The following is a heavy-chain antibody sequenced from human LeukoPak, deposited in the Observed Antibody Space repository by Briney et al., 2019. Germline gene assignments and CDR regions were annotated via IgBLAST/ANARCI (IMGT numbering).Heavy chain of an antibody. CDR1: GFIFKNYG. D-gene: IGHD6-13*01. CDR2: ITGSGTT. V-gene: IGHV3-23*01. CDR3: AKDLGTIATEPPNAFDI. J-gene: IGHJ3*02. Sequence: GGSLRLSCAASGFIFKNYGMSWVRQAPGKGPEWVSFITGSGTTYYADFVKGRFTISRDNAENTLYLQMNSLRAEDTAVYYCAKDLGTIATEPPNAFDIWGQGTMVTVSS.